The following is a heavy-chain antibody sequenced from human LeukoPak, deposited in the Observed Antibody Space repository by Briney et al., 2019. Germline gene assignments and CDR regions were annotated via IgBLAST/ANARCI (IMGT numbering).Heavy chain of an antibody. V-gene: IGHV3-30*18. J-gene: IGHJ6*02. CDR1: GFTFSSYG. Sequence: GGSLRLSCAASGFTFSSYGMHWVRQAPGKGLEWVAVISYDGSNKYYADFVKGRFTISRDNSKNTLYLQMYSLRAEDTAVYYCAKSRRITIFGVVIGEYYYGMDVWGQGTTVTVSS. CDR3: AKSRRITIFGVVIGEYYYGMDV. CDR2: ISYDGSNK. D-gene: IGHD3-3*01.